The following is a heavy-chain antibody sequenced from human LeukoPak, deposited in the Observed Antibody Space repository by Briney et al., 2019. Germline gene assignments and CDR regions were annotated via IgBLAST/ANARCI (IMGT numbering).Heavy chain of an antibody. CDR2: INPNSGGT. V-gene: IGHV1-2*02. J-gene: IGHJ3*02. D-gene: IGHD6-19*01. CDR3: ARDGWQWLALDAFDI. CDR1: GYPFTNYD. Sequence: ASVKVSCKASGYPFTNYDINWVRQATGQGLEWMGWINPNSGGTNYAQKFQGRVTMTRDTSISTAYMELSRLRSDDTAVYYCARDGWQWLALDAFDIWGQGTMVTVSS.